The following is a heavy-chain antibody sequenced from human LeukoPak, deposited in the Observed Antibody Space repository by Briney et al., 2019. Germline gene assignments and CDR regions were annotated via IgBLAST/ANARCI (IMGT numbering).Heavy chain of an antibody. CDR2: ISSSGGRT. D-gene: IGHD3-3*01. J-gene: IGHJ4*02. V-gene: IGHV3-23*01. CDR3: TKEGGLYDSGGYFDY. Sequence: QAGGSLRLSCAASGFTFNNYAMGWVRQAPGKGLEWVSTISSSGGRTYYADSVKGRFTFSRDDSKNTLYLQMNSLRAEDTAVYYCTKEGGLYDSGGYFDYWGQGTLVTVSS. CDR1: GFTFNNYA.